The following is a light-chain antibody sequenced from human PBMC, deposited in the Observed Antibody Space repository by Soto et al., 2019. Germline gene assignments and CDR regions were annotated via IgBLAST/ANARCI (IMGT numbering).Light chain of an antibody. J-gene: IGKJ1*01. CDR2: DGT. CDR3: QQYKGYSTWT. Sequence: DIPMTQSPSTLSASVGDRDTFTCRASQSVTRRLDWYQQRPGEAPKILIWDGTTLHRGVPSRFSGSDSGTECAFTISSLQPDDVATYYCQQYKGYSTWTFGQGTKVEIK. CDR1: QSVTRR. V-gene: IGKV1-5*01.